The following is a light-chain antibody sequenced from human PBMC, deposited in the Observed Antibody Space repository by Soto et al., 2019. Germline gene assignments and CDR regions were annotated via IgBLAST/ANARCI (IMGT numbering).Light chain of an antibody. J-gene: IGLJ3*02. CDR2: EVS. CDR3: CSYAGSSTPNWV. Sequence: QSALTQPASVSGSPGQSITISCTGTSSDVGSYNLVSWYQQHPGKAPKLMIYEVSKRPSGVSNRFFGSKSGNTASLTISGLQAEDEADYYCCSYAGSSTPNWVFGGGTKVTVL. V-gene: IGLV2-23*02. CDR1: SSDVGSYNL.